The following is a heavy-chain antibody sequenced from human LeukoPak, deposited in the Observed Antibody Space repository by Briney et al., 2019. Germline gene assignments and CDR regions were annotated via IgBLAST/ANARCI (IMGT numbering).Heavy chain of an antibody. Sequence: GGSLRLSCAASGFTFSSHGMHWVRQAPGKGLEWVAVISYDGSKNYYAESVKGRFTISRDNAMNTLYLQMNSLRAEDTAVYYCAKGLRTTVTTYFDYWGQGTLVTVSS. CDR3: AKGLRTTVTTYFDY. V-gene: IGHV3-30*18. D-gene: IGHD4-17*01. CDR1: GFTFSSHG. J-gene: IGHJ4*02. CDR2: ISYDGSKN.